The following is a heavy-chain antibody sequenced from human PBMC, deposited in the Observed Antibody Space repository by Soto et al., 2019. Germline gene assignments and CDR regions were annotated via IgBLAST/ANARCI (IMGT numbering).Heavy chain of an antibody. CDR2: IVVGSGNT. CDR3: AARTDSLRSYYSGLDV. V-gene: IGHV1-58*01. J-gene: IGHJ6*02. CDR1: AFTFTSSA. Sequence: SVKVSFKASAFTFTSSALQWVRQARGQRLEWIGWIVVGSGNTNYAQKFQERVTITRDMSTSTAYMELSSLRSEDTAVYYCAARTDSLRSYYSGLDVWGQGTTVTVSS.